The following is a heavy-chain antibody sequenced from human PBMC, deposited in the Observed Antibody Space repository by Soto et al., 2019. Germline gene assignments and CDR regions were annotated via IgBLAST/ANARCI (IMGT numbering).Heavy chain of an antibody. CDR1: GFTFSSYA. V-gene: IGHV3-23*01. Sequence: PGGSLRLSCAASGFTFSSYAMSWVRQAPGKGLEWVSAISGSGGSTYYADSVKGRFTISRDNSKNTLYLQMNSLRAEDTAVYYCAKRGPAKCSGGSCTGDYFDYWGQGTLVTVSS. CDR2: ISGSGGST. D-gene: IGHD2-15*01. CDR3: AKRGPAKCSGGSCTGDYFDY. J-gene: IGHJ4*02.